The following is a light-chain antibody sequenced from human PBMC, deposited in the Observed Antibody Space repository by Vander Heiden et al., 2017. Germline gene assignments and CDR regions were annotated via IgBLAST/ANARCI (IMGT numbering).Light chain of an antibody. V-gene: IGLV2-14*03. CDR1: SSNVGGYNY. Sequence: HSAPTPPASVSGSPRQPTPIPCTGTSSNVGGYNYVSWYQQHPGKAPKLMIYNVNNRPSGVSNRFSGSKSGNTASLTISGLQAEDEADYYCSSYTSSSTYVFGTGTKVTVL. CDR2: NVN. CDR3: SSYTSSSTYV. J-gene: IGLJ1*01.